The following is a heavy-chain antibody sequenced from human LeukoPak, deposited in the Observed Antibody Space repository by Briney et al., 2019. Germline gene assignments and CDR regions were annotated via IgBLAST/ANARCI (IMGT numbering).Heavy chain of an antibody. CDR3: ARGIWSARTVDYYLDY. CDR2: INAGNGHT. V-gene: IGHV1-3*01. CDR1: GYTFSNYA. Sequence: GAPVKVSCKASGYTFSNYAIHWVRQAPGQRFEWMGWINAGNGHTKYSQNFQGRVTITRDSSASTAYIELSSLTSEDTAVYYCARGIWSARTVDYYLDYWGQGTLVTVSS. J-gene: IGHJ4*02. D-gene: IGHD2-21*01.